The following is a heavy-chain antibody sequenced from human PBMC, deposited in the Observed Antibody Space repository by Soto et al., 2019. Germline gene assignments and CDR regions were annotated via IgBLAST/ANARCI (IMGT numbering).Heavy chain of an antibody. J-gene: IGHJ4*02. CDR3: ASRMGGSY. D-gene: IGHD3-16*01. CDR2: IKSKTDGGTT. CDR1: GFNFIHAW. Sequence: GGSLRLSCAASGFNFIHAWMNWVRQAPGKGLEWVGRIKSKTDGGTTDFAAPVKGRFTISRDDSKNTLFLQMNSLKIEDTAVYYCASRMGGSYWGQGTLVTVSS. V-gene: IGHV3-15*07.